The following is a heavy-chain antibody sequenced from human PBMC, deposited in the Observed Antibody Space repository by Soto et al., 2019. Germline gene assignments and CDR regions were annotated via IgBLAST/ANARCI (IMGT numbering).Heavy chain of an antibody. CDR1: GYTFTSYY. CDR2: INPSGGST. CDR3: ARDFSSRYGSGSYYFDY. J-gene: IGHJ4*02. V-gene: IGHV1-46*01. D-gene: IGHD3-10*01. Sequence: QVQLVQSGAEVKKPGASVKVSCKASGYTFTSYYMHWVRQAPGQGLEWMGIINPSGGSTSYAQKFRGRVTMTRDTSTSTVYMELSSLRSEDTAVYYCARDFSSRYGSGSYYFDYWGQGTLVTVSS.